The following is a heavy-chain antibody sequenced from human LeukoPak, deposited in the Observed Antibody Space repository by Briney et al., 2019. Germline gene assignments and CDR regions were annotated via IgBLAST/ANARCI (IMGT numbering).Heavy chain of an antibody. CDR1: GFTFSSYW. Sequence: GGSLRLSCAASGFTFSSYWMHWVRQAPGKGLVLLSRINGDGSTTNYADSVKGRFTISRDNAKNTLYLQMNSLRAEDTAVYYCASDLYLGYGGQGTLVTVSS. J-gene: IGHJ4*02. D-gene: IGHD3-16*01. CDR2: INGDGSTT. CDR3: ASDLYLGY. V-gene: IGHV3-74*01.